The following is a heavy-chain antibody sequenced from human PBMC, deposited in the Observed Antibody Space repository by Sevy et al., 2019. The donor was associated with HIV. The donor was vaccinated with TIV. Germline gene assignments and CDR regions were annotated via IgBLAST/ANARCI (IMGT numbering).Heavy chain of an antibody. CDR3: TRSRPLLYMNASRPFDY. D-gene: IGHD1-26*01. V-gene: IGHV1-8*02. CDR1: GYTFTNYD. J-gene: IGHJ4*02. CDR2: MNPESGDT. Sequence: ASAKVSCKASGYTFTNYDINWVRQATGHGLEWMGRMNPESGDTGYAQKFQGRVTMTRDTSISTAYMELNSLRSEDSAVYYSTRSRPLLYMNASRPFDYWGQGTLVTISS.